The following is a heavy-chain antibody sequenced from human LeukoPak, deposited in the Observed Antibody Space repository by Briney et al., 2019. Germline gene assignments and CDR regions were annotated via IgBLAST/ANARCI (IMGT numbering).Heavy chain of an antibody. CDR3: ASRPWDYNYFDH. Sequence: PSETLSLTCTVSGGSISSSSYYWGWIHQPPGKGLEWIGYVYYTGSTYYNPSLESRVSISVHTSKSQFSLRLNSVTAADTAIYYCASRPWDYNYFDHWGQGTLVTVSS. J-gene: IGHJ4*02. V-gene: IGHV4-39*01. CDR2: VYYTGST. CDR1: GGSISSSSYY. D-gene: IGHD4-11*01.